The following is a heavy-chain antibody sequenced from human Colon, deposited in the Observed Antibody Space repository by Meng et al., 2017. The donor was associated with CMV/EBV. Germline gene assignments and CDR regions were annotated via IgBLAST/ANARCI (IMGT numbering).Heavy chain of an antibody. CDR3: AKELRGSEYFPNGAPGLDY. V-gene: IGHV4-39*06. J-gene: IGHJ4*02. CDR2: VYYNGAR. D-gene: IGHD2/OR15-2a*01. Sequence: GSLRPSCPLSSSSAGTIIFYWAWIRQPPGRGLEWIVTVYYNGARQYNPSLKSRVTVSVDTSKNQFALRMNSVTAADTAVYYCAKELRGSEYFPNGAPGLDYWGQGALVTVSS. CDR1: SSSAGTIIFY.